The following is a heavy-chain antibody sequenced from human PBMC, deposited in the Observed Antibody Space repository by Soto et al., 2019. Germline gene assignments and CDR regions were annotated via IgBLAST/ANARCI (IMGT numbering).Heavy chain of an antibody. CDR3: ARDMRVSSGWYFGQTPPGLMDV. V-gene: IGHV3-30-3*01. J-gene: IGHJ6*02. CDR1: GFTFSSYA. Sequence: HPGGSLRLSCAASGFTFSSYAMHWVRQAPGKGLEWVAVISYDGSNKYYADSVKGRFTVSRDNSKNTLYLQMDSLRAEDTAVYYCARDMRVSSGWYFGQTPPGLMDVWGQGTTVTVSS. CDR2: ISYDGSNK. D-gene: IGHD6-19*01.